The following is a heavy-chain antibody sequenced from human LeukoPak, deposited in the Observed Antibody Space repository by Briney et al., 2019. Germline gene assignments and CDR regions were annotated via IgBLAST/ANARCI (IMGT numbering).Heavy chain of an antibody. D-gene: IGHD6-6*01. J-gene: IGHJ3*02. CDR1: GGTFSSYA. CDR3: GLYSSSLDAFDI. V-gene: IGHV1-69*13. Sequence: ASVKVSCKASGGTFSSYAISWVRQAPGQGLEWMGGIIPIFGTANYAQKFQGRVTITADESTSTAYMELSSLRSEDTAVYYYGLYSSSLDAFDIWGQGTMVTVSS. CDR2: IIPIFGTA.